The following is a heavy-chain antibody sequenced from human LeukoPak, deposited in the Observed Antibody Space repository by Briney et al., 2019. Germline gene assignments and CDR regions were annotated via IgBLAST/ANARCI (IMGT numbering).Heavy chain of an antibody. V-gene: IGHV3-23*01. J-gene: IGHJ4*02. CDR2: ISGSDGRT. D-gene: IGHD2-15*01. CDR1: GFIFSSYA. Sequence: SGGSLRLSCAASGFIFSSYATSWVRQAPGKGLEWVSAISGSDGRTYYADSVKGRFTISRDNSKNTLYLQMNSLRAEDTAVYYCARDLGGVFDYWGQGTLVTVPS. CDR3: ARDLGGVFDY.